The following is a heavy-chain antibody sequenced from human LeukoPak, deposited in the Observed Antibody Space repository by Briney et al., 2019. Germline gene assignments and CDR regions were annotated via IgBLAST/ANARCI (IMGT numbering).Heavy chain of an antibody. CDR2: ISYDGSNK. CDR3: AKDRLASGWYYFDY. D-gene: IGHD6-19*01. V-gene: IGHV3-30*18. Sequence: QPGGSLRLSCAASGFTFSSYGMHWVRQAPGKGLEWVAVISYDGSNKYYADSVKGRFTISRDNSKNTLYLQMNSLRAEDTAVYYCAKDRLASGWYYFDYWGQGTLVTVSS. CDR1: GFTFSSYG. J-gene: IGHJ4*02.